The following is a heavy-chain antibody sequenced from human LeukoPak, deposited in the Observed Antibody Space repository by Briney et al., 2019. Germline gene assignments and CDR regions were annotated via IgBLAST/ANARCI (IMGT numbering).Heavy chain of an antibody. CDR1: GGSISSYY. CDR2: IYYSGST. V-gene: IGHV4-59*01. D-gene: IGHD1-14*01. J-gene: IGHJ4*02. Sequence: RTSETLSLTCTVSGGSISSYYWSWIRQPPGKGLEWIGYIYYSGSTNYNPSLKSRVTISVDTSKNQFSLKLSSVTAADTAVYYCARGSGSENFDYWGQGTLVTVSS. CDR3: ARGSGSENFDY.